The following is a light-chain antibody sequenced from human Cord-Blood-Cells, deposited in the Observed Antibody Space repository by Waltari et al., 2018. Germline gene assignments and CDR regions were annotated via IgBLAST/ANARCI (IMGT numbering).Light chain of an antibody. CDR2: DNK. J-gene: IGLJ3*02. CDR1: SPNIGHNY. V-gene: IGLV1-51*01. CDR3: GTWDSSLSAGV. Sequence: QSVLTQPPSVSAAPGQKVTISCSGSSPNIGHNYVSGYQQLPGTAPKLLIYDNKKRPSGIPDRFSGSKSGTSATLGITGLQTGDEADYYCGTWDSSLSAGVFGGGTKLTVL.